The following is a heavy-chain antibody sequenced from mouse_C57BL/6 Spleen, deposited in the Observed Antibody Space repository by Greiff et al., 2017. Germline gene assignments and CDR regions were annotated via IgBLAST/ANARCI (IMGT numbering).Heavy chain of an antibody. CDR2: IDPSDSYT. J-gene: IGHJ1*03. CDR3: ARSGGYGSSYWYFDV. Sequence: QVQLQQPGAELVMPGASVKLSCKASGYTFTSYWMHWVKQRPGQGLEWIGEIDPSDSYTNYNHKFKGKSTLTVDKSSSTAYMQLSSLTSEDSAVXYCARSGGYGSSYWYFDVWGTGTTVTVSS. CDR1: GYTFTSYW. D-gene: IGHD1-1*01. V-gene: IGHV1-69*01.